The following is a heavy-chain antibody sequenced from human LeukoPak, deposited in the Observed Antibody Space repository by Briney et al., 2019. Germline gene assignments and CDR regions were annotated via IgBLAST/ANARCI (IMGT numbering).Heavy chain of an antibody. D-gene: IGHD6-13*01. Sequence: ASVKVSCKASGYTFTSYDINWVRQATGQGLEWMGWMNPNSGNTGYAQKCQGRVTMTRNTSISTAYMELSSLRSEDTAVYYCASQGYSSSGTNGGQNWFDPWGQGTLVTVSS. CDR1: GYTFTSYD. CDR2: MNPNSGNT. V-gene: IGHV1-8*01. CDR3: ASQGYSSSGTNGGQNWFDP. J-gene: IGHJ5*02.